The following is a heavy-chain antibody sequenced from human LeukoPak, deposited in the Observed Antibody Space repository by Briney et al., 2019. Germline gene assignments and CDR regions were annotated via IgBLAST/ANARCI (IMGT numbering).Heavy chain of an antibody. CDR1: GLPFSTYG. V-gene: IGHV3-23*02. D-gene: IGHD1-26*01. J-gene: IGHJ3*01. Sequence: PGGPLRLFCRASGLPFSTYGTSWVPHAPGTGLEQASGTSGGGGGPLYEDSVKGRFTISRDNSKNTLSLQMDSLRVEDTAVYYCAKDNGGTYYNVAFDVWGQGTMVTVSS. CDR3: AKDNGGTYYNVAFDV. CDR2: TSGGGGGP.